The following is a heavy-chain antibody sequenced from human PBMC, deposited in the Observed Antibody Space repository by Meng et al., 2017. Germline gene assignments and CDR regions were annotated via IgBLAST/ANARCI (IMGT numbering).Heavy chain of an antibody. V-gene: IGHV1-2*06. D-gene: IGHD1-14*01. J-gene: IGHJ4*02. CDR1: GHTFTGYY. CDR3: ARDLGYNDY. Sequence: HVNLVPLGADRKKPGAYVKCSCKASGHTFTGYYMHWGRQAPGQGLEWMGRINPNSGGTNYAQKFQGRVAMTRDTSISTAYMELSRLRSDDTAVYYCARDLGYNDYWGQGTLVTVSS. CDR2: INPNSGGT.